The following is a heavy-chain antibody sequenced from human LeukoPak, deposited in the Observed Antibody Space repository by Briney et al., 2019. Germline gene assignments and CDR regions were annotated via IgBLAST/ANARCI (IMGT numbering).Heavy chain of an antibody. CDR1: GYTLTELS. CDR3: ATDLSVGDYLWFDP. D-gene: IGHD4-17*01. CDR2: FDPEDGET. V-gene: IGHV1-24*01. Sequence: ASVKVSCKVSGYTLTELSMHWVRQAPGKGLEWMGGFDPEDGETIYAQKFQGRVTMTGDTSTDTAYMELSSLRSEDTAVYYCATDLSVGDYLWFDPWGQGTLVTVSS. J-gene: IGHJ5*02.